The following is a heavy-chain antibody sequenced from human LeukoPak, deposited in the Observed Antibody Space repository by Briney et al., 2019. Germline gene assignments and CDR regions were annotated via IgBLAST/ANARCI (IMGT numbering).Heavy chain of an antibody. CDR1: GYTFTSYG. CDR2: ISAYNGNT. V-gene: IGHV1-18*01. J-gene: IGHJ3*02. D-gene: IGHD3-22*01. Sequence: ASVKVSCKASGYTFTSYGISWVRQAPGQGLEWMGWISAYNGNTNYAQKLQGRVTMTTDTSTSTAYMELRSLRSDDTAVYYCARGGYYDSSGYYIIGAFDIWGQGTMVTVSS. CDR3: ARGGYYDSSGYYIIGAFDI.